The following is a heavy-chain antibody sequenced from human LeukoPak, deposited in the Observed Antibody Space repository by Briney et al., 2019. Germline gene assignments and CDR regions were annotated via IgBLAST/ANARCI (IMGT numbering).Heavy chain of an antibody. CDR2: KKQDGSEK. V-gene: IGHV3-7*01. D-gene: IGHD1-20*01. CDR1: GFTFSSYW. CDR3: ARVLTGTTTWFDP. J-gene: IGHJ5*02. Sequence: PGGSLRLSCAASGFTFSSYWMSWVRQAPGKGLEWVANKKQDGSEKYYVDSVKGRFTISRDNAKNSLYLQMNSLRAEDTAVYYCARVLTGTTTWFDPWGQGTLVTVSS.